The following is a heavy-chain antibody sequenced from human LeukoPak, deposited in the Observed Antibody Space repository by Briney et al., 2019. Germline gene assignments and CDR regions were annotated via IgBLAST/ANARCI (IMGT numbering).Heavy chain of an antibody. CDR2: MNPNSGNT. CDR3: ASGYCSSTSCYT. V-gene: IGHV1-8*01. Sequence: GASVKVSCKASGYTFTSYDINWVRQATGQGLEWMGWMNPNSGNTGYAQKFQGRVTMTRNTSIGTAYMELSSLRSEDTAVYYCASGYCSSTSCYTWGQGTLVTVSS. J-gene: IGHJ5*02. CDR1: GYTFTSYD. D-gene: IGHD2-2*02.